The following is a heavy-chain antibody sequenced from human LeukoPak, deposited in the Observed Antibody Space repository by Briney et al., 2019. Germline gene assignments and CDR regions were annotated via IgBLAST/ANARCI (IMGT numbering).Heavy chain of an antibody. Sequence: ASVKVSCKASGYTFTSYGISWVRQAPGQGLEWMGWINPNSGGTNYAQKFQGRVTMTRDTSISTAYMELSRLRSDDTAVYYCARDLTYCSGGSCYSGSMDYWGQGTLVTVSS. J-gene: IGHJ4*02. V-gene: IGHV1-2*02. CDR3: ARDLTYCSGGSCYSGSMDY. D-gene: IGHD2-15*01. CDR2: INPNSGGT. CDR1: GYTFTSYG.